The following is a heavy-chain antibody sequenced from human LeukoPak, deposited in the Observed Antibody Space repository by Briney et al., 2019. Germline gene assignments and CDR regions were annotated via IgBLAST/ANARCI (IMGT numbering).Heavy chain of an antibody. CDR2: INPSGGST. CDR3: ARGTYSSGYWLYFDY. J-gene: IGHJ4*02. V-gene: IGHV1-46*01. D-gene: IGHD3-22*01. Sequence: EASVKVSCKASGYTFTSYYMHWVRQAPGQGLEWMGIINPSGGSTSYAQKFQGRVTMTRDTSISTAYMELSRLRSDDTAVYYCARGTYSSGYWLYFDYWGQGTLVTVSS. CDR1: GYTFTSYY.